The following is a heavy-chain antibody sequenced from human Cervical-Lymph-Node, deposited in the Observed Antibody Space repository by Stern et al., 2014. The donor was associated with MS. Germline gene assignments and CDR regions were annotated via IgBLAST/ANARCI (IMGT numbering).Heavy chain of an antibody. V-gene: IGHV3-74*02. D-gene: IGHD4-17*01. CDR3: TEVDGY. CDR2: ISREGTDT. CDR1: GFPFSARW. J-gene: IGHJ1*01. Sequence: EVQLVESGGDLVQPGGSLRLSCAASGFPFSARWMHWVRPAPGKGLMWVSGISREGTDTYYADSVKGRFTISRVSAKNTVYLQMNSLRAEDTAVYYCTEVDGYWGQGTLVTVSS.